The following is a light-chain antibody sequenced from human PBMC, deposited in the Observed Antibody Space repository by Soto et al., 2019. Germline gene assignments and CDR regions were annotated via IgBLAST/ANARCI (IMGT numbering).Light chain of an antibody. J-gene: IGKJ1*01. CDR1: QSVSSN. V-gene: IGKV3-15*01. Sequence: EIVMTQSPATLSVSPGERATLSCRASQSVSSNVAWYQQKPGQAPRLLIYGASTRATGTPARFSGSGSGTEFTLTISSLQSEDFAVYYCQQYNNWPQTFGQGTKVEIK. CDR3: QQYNNWPQT. CDR2: GAS.